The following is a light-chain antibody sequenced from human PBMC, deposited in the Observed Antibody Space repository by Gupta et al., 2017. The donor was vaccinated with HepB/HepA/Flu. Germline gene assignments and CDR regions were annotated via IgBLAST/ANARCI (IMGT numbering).Light chain of an antibody. J-gene: IGLJ1*01. CDR2: QDT. CDR3: QAWDSSTGVYV. V-gene: IGLV3-1*01. CDR1: KLGDKD. Sequence: SYDLTQPPSVSVPPGHTASITCSGDKLGDKDAFWYQQKPGQSPVLVIYQDTKRPSGIPERFSGSNSGNTATLTISGTQAMDEADYYCQAWDSSTGVYVFGTGTKVTVL.